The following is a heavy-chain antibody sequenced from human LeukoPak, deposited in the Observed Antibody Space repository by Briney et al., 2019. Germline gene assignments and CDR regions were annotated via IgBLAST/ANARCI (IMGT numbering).Heavy chain of an antibody. CDR3: ATSGWWGYFDY. D-gene: IGHD6-19*01. J-gene: IGHJ4*02. CDR2: IYSGGST. V-gene: IGHV3-66*01. Sequence: GGSLRLSCAASGFTVSSNYMSWVRQAPGKGLEWVSIIYSGGSTYYADSVRGRFTISRDNSKNTLYLLMNSLRAEDTAVYYCATSGWWGYFDYWGQGTLVTVSS. CDR1: GFTVSSNY.